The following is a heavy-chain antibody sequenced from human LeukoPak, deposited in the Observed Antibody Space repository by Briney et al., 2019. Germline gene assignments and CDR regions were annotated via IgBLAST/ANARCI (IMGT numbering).Heavy chain of an antibody. CDR2: INPSGGST. D-gene: IGHD7-27*01. Sequence: ASVKVSCKASGYTFTSYSMHWVRQAPGQGLEWMGVINPSGGSTRYAQKLQGRVTVTRDTSTSTVYLELRSLRSEDTAVYYCARLSVLGAFDIWGQGTMVTVSS. CDR1: GYTFTSYS. V-gene: IGHV1-46*04. J-gene: IGHJ3*02. CDR3: ARLSVLGAFDI.